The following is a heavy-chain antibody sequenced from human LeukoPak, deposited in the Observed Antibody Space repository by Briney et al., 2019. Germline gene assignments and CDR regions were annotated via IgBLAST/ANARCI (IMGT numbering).Heavy chain of an antibody. Sequence: ASETLSLTCAVSGSSITSYYWSWIRQPPGKGLEWIGDISNSGTNNYNPSLKSRVTISVDKSKKQVSLRLKSLTAADTAVYFCAGAALTNQYTSGAFHHWGQGTLVT. V-gene: IGHV4-59*01. D-gene: IGHD3-10*01. J-gene: IGHJ1*01. CDR2: ISNSGTN. CDR3: AGAALTNQYTSGAFHH. CDR1: GSSITSYY.